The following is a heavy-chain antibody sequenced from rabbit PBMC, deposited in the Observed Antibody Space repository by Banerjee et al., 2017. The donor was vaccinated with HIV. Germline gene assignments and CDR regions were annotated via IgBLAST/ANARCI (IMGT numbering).Heavy chain of an antibody. CDR3: AREAPGGDFNL. CDR1: GSDISSYS. J-gene: IGHJ4*01. V-gene: IGHV1S40*01. CDR2: IYTGGGTT. Sequence: QSLEESGGDLVKPGASLTLTCTASGSDISSYSMGWVRQAPGKGLEWIGCIYTGGGTTYYASWAKGRFTISKPSSTTVTLQMTSLTAAETATYFCAREAPGGDFNLWGQGTLVTVS.